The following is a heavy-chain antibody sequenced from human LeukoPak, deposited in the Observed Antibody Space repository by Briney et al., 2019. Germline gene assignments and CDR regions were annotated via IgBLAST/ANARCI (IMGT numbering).Heavy chain of an antibody. CDR2: INPNSGGT. D-gene: IGHD3-3*01. V-gene: IGHV1-2*04. CDR1: GYTFTSYA. Sequence: ASVKVSCKASGYTFTSYAMNWVRQAPGQGLEWMGWINPNSGGTNCAQNFQGWVTMTRDTSTSTVYMELSSLRSEDTAVYYCARDAAVVVTIFGVVRVGADDWFDPWGQGTLVTVSS. CDR3: ARDAAVVVTIFGVVRVGADDWFDP. J-gene: IGHJ5*02.